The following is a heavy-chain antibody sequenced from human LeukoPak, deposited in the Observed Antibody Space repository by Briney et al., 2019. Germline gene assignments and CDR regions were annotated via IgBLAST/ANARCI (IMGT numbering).Heavy chain of an antibody. J-gene: IGHJ4*02. CDR2: ISAYNGNT. CDR1: GYTFTSYG. D-gene: IGHD4-17*01. V-gene: IGHV1-18*01. CDR3: ASTTVTTGNEDY. Sequence: ASVKVSCKASGYTFTSYGISWVRQTPGQGLEWMGWISAYNGNTNYAQKLQGRVTMTTDTSTSTAYMELRSLRSDDTAVYYCASTTVTTGNEDYWGQGTLVTVSS.